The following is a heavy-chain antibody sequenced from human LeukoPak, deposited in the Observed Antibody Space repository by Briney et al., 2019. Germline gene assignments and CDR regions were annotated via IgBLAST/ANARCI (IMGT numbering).Heavy chain of an antibody. J-gene: IGHJ6*03. CDR1: GGSISSYY. V-gene: IGHV4-4*07. CDR3: ARSLRYYYYYMDV. D-gene: IGHD4-17*01. CDR2: IYTSGST. Sequence: SETLSLTCTASGGSISSYYWTWIRQPAGKGLEWIGRIYTSGSTNYNPSLKSRVTISVDTSKNQFSLKLSSVTAADTAVYYCARSLRYYYYYMDVWGKGTTVTVSS.